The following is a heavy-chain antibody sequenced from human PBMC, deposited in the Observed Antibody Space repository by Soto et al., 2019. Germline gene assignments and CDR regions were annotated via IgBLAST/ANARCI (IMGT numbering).Heavy chain of an antibody. Sequence: QVQLVECGGGLVKPGGSLRLSCAASGFTFSDYYMNWIRQAPGKGLEWVSYISSSGDTIYYADSVKGRFTMSRDNAKNSLYVQMDSLRAEDTAVYYCARGGVAYTSGWGIDYWGQGTLVTVSS. CDR2: ISSSGDTI. V-gene: IGHV3-11*01. CDR3: ARGGVAYTSGWGIDY. D-gene: IGHD6-19*01. CDR1: GFTFSDYY. J-gene: IGHJ4*02.